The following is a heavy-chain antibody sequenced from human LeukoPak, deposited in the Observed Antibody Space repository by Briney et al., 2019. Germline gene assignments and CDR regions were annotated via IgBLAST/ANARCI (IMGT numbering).Heavy chain of an antibody. CDR1: GFTFSNYN. Sequence: PGGSLRLSCAASGFTFSNYNMNRVRQAPGKGLEWVSSISGSTSSLYYADSLKGRFTISRDNAKNSLYLQMNSLRAEDTAVYYCAREPPNYGMDVWGQGTTVTVSS. J-gene: IGHJ6*02. V-gene: IGHV3-21*01. CDR2: ISGSTSSL. CDR3: AREPPNYGMDV.